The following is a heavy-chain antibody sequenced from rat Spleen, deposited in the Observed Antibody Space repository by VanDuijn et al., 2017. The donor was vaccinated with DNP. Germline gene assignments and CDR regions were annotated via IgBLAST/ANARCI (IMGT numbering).Heavy chain of an antibody. CDR3: ARGAAPFDY. D-gene: IGHD3-1*01. CDR2: ISTSGGST. Sequence: EVQLVESGGGLVQPGRSLKLSCAASGFTFSNYGMAWVRRAPKKGLEWVATISTSGGSTYYRDSVKGRFTISRDNAKSTLYLQMDSLRSEDTATYYCARGAAPFDYWGQGVMVTVSS. CDR1: GFTFSNYG. J-gene: IGHJ2*01. V-gene: IGHV5S13*01.